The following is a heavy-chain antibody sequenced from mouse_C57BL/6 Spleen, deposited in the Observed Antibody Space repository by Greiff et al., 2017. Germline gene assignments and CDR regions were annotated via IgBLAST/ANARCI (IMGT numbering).Heavy chain of an antibody. J-gene: IGHJ1*03. Sequence: VKVEESGPGLVQPSPSLSITCTVSGFSLTSYGVHWVRQSPGKGLEWLGVIWRGGSTDYNAAFMSRLSITKDNSKSQVFFKMNSLQADDTAIYYCAKNDGYWYFDVWGTGTTVTVSS. CDR1: GFSLTSYG. CDR3: AKNDGYWYFDV. CDR2: IWRGGST. V-gene: IGHV2-5*01. D-gene: IGHD2-3*01.